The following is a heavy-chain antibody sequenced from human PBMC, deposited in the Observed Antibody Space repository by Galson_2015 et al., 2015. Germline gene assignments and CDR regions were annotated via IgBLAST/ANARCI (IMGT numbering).Heavy chain of an antibody. Sequence: SLRLSCAASGFTFSSYGMHWVRQAPGKGLEWVAVISYDGSNRYYADSVKGRFTISRDNSKNTLYLQMNSLRAEDTAVYYCAKDLWDSDAFDIGGQGTRVTVSS. CDR1: GFTFSSYG. V-gene: IGHV3-30*18. J-gene: IGHJ3*02. CDR2: ISYDGSNR. CDR3: AKDLWDSDAFDI. D-gene: IGHD1-26*01.